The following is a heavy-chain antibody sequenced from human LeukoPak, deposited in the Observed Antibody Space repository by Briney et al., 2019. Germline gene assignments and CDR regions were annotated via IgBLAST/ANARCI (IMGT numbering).Heavy chain of an antibody. CDR2: INHSGST. CDR3: ARHTVTTLGGY. V-gene: IGHV4-34*01. Sequence: PSETLSLTCTVSGGSISSYYWSWIRQPPGKGLEWIGEINHSGSTNYNPSLKSRVTISVDTSKNQFSLKLSSVTAADTAVYYCARHTVTTLGGYWGQGTLVTVSS. J-gene: IGHJ4*02. D-gene: IGHD4-11*01. CDR1: GGSISSYY.